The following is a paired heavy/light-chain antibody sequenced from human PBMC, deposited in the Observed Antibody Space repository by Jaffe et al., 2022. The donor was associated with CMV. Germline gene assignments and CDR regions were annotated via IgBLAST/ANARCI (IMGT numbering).Light chain of an antibody. CDR1: QNINHF. V-gene: IGKV3-11*01. Sequence: IVLTQSPATLSLSPGERATLSCRASQNINHFLAWYKQKPGQAPRLLIYDASVRATGIPARFSGSGSGTDFTLTISSLQPEDFAVYFCQQRASWPPWTFGQGTEVEI. J-gene: IGKJ1*01. CDR2: DAS. CDR3: QQRASWPPWT.
Heavy chain of an antibody. CDR3: ARGPFVPFDH. Sequence: EVQLVESGGGLIQPGGSLRLSCAASGFTVSSNYMGWARQFPGKGLEWVSVIDPSGKTYYADSVRGRFSISRDSSKNTLYLQMTSLEAEDTAIYYCARGPFVPFDHWGQGTLVTVSS. CDR2: IDPSGKT. CDR1: GFTVSSNY. D-gene: IGHD3-16*01. V-gene: IGHV3-53*01. J-gene: IGHJ4*02.